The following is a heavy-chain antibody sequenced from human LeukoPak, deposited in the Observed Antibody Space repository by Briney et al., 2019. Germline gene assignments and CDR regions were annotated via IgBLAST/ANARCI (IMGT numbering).Heavy chain of an antibody. CDR1: GGSISSGSYY. CDR2: IYTSGRT. Sequence: SETLSLTCSVSGGSISSGSYYWSWIRQPAGKGLEWIGRIYTSGRTNYNPSLKSRVTISVDTSKNQFSLELSSVTAADTAVYYCARVDYYGSGSHGMDVWGQGTTVTVSS. CDR3: ARVDYYGSGSHGMDV. V-gene: IGHV4-61*02. J-gene: IGHJ6*02. D-gene: IGHD3-10*01.